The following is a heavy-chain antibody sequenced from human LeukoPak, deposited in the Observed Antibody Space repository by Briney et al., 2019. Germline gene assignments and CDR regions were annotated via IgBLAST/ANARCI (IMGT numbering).Heavy chain of an antibody. V-gene: IGHV4-39*07. CDR2: IYYSGST. CDR3: ARDPGWFDP. CDR1: GGSISSSNYY. J-gene: IGHJ5*02. Sequence: PSETLSLTCTVSGGSISSSNYYWGWIRQPPGKGLECIGSIYYSGSTYYNPSLKSRVTISVDTSKNQFSLKLSSVTAADTAVYYCARDPGWFDPWGQGTLVTVSS.